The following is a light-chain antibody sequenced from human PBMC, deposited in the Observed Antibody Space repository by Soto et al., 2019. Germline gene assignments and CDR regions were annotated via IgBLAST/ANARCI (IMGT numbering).Light chain of an antibody. Sequence: EIVMTQSPATLSVSPGERATLSCRASQSISSNLAWYQQKPGQAPRLLIYGASTRATGIPARFSGSGSGTEFTLTISSLQSEDFAVYYCQRYNNWPPADTFGQGTKLEIK. CDR2: GAS. V-gene: IGKV3-15*01. J-gene: IGKJ2*01. CDR3: QRYNNWPPADT. CDR1: QSISSN.